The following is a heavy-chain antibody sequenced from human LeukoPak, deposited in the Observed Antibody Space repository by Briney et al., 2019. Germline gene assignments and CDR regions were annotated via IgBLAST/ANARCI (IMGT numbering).Heavy chain of an antibody. D-gene: IGHD5-24*01. Sequence: GGSLRLSCAASGFTFSSYSMNWVRQAPGKGLEWVSSISSSSGYIYYADSVKGRFTISRDNAENSLYLQMNSLRAEDTAVYYCARDRAGGYNAFDYWGQGTLVTVSS. CDR1: GFTFSSYS. CDR2: ISSSSGYI. V-gene: IGHV3-21*01. J-gene: IGHJ4*02. CDR3: ARDRAGGYNAFDY.